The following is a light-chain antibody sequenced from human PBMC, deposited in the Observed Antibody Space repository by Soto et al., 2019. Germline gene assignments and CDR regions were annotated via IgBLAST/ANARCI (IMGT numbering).Light chain of an antibody. CDR1: QDIGNW. CDR2: SAS. CDR3: QHSKSFPNT. V-gene: IGKV1-12*01. Sequence: DIQVTQYTSSMAASVGDRVTITCRASQDIGNWLTWYQQKPGKAPKLLIYSASTLIRGVPSRFSGSGSGTEFTLTISGLQPEDSITYYCQHSKSFPNTFGQGTILDI. J-gene: IGKJ5*01.